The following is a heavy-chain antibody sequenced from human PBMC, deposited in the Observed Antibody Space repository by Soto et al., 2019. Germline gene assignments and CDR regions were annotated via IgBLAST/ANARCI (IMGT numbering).Heavy chain of an antibody. D-gene: IGHD6-13*01. Sequence: QVQLQESGPGLVKPSQTLSLTCTVSGGSISSGGYYWSWIRQHPGKGLEWIGYISYSGSTYYNSSLKSRVTISVDTSKNQFSLKLPSVTAADTAVYYWAREGAGPKGSSSWPDDAFDIWGQGTMVTVSS. V-gene: IGHV4-31*03. CDR1: GGSISSGGYY. J-gene: IGHJ3*02. CDR3: AREGAGPKGSSSWPDDAFDI. CDR2: ISYSGST.